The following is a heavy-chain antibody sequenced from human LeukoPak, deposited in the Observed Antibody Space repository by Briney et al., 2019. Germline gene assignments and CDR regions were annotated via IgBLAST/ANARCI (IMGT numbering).Heavy chain of an antibody. Sequence: PGGSLRLSCAASGFTFSSYGMHWVRQAPDKGLEWVAVIWYDGSNKYYADSVKGRFTISRDNSKNTLYLQMNSLRAEDTAVYYCARDSNLYGSGSYSDYWGQGTLVTVSS. D-gene: IGHD3-10*01. CDR1: GFTFSSYG. CDR2: IWYDGSNK. CDR3: ARDSNLYGSGSYSDY. J-gene: IGHJ4*02. V-gene: IGHV3-33*01.